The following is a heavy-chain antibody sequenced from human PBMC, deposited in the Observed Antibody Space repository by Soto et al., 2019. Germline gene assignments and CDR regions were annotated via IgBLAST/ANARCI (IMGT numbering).Heavy chain of an antibody. Sequence: GGSLRLSCAASGFTFSDYYMSWIRQAPGKGLEWVSYISSSGSTIYYADSVKGRFTISRDNAKNSLYLQMNSLRAEDTAVYYCASAVVPAAQRAFDIWGQGTMVTVSS. V-gene: IGHV3-11*01. J-gene: IGHJ3*02. CDR1: GFTFSDYY. D-gene: IGHD2-2*01. CDR2: ISSSGSTI. CDR3: ASAVVPAAQRAFDI.